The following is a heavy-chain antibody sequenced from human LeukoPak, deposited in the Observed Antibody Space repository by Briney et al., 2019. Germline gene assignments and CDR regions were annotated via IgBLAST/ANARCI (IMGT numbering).Heavy chain of an antibody. Sequence: GGSLRLSCAASGFTFSNYGMNWVRQAPGKGLEWVTAISANGGNTYYADSVKGRFTIPRDNAKNSLYLQMNSLRAEDTAVYYCARDYCSGGSCYSHYYYYYMDVWGKGTTVTVSS. CDR2: ISANGGNT. D-gene: IGHD2-15*01. J-gene: IGHJ6*03. CDR1: GFTFSNYG. V-gene: IGHV3-23*01. CDR3: ARDYCSGGSCYSHYYYYYMDV.